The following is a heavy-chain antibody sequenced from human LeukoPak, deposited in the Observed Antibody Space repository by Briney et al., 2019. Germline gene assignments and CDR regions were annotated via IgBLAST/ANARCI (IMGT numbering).Heavy chain of an antibody. CDR1: GFTFSDYY. D-gene: IGHD6-13*01. J-gene: IGHJ6*03. V-gene: IGHV3-11*01. Sequence: PGGSLRLSCAASGFTFSDYYMSWIRQAPGKGLEWVSYISSTGSYIYYADSVKGRFTISRDNAKNSLYLQMNSLRAEDTAVYYCARVYSSSWYSGYLYMDVWGKGTTVTVSS. CDR3: ARVYSSSWYSGYLYMDV. CDR2: ISSTGSYI.